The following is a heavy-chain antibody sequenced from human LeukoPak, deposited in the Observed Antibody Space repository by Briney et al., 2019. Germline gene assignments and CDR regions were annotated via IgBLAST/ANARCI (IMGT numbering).Heavy chain of an antibody. CDR2: IYYSGST. D-gene: IGHD5-18*01. CDR1: GGSISSYY. J-gene: IGHJ4*02. V-gene: IGHV4-59*01. Sequence: PSETLSLTCTVSGGSISSYYWSWIRQPPGKGQEWIGYIYYSGSTNYNPSLKSRVTISVDTSKNQFSLKLSSVTAADTAVYHCARDRYSYGLFDYWGQGTLVTVSS. CDR3: ARDRYSYGLFDY.